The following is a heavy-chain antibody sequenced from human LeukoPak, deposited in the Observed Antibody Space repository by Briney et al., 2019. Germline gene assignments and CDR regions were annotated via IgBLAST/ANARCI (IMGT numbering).Heavy chain of an antibody. CDR2: VSDSGVNT. CDR3: ARGYSSSWFAFDI. Sequence: GGSLRLSCAASGFSFSGYAMSWVRQAPGKGLDWVSGVSDSGVNTYYADSVKGRFTISRDNAKNSLYLQMNSLRAEDTAVYYCARGYSSSWFAFDIWAKGQWSPSLQ. V-gene: IGHV3-23*01. D-gene: IGHD6-13*01. CDR1: GFSFSGYA. J-gene: IGHJ3*02.